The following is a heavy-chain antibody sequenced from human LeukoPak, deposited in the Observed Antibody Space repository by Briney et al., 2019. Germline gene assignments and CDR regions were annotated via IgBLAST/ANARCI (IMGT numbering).Heavy chain of an antibody. Sequence: SQTLSLTCAVSGGSISSGGYSWSWIRQPPGKGLEWIGYIYHSGSTYYNPSLKSRVTISVDRSKNQFSLKLSSVTAADAGVCYCARGPSYDSSGYYSRGAFDYWGQGTLVTVSS. J-gene: IGHJ4*02. CDR2: IYHSGST. D-gene: IGHD3-22*01. V-gene: IGHV4-30-2*01. CDR1: GGSISSGGYS. CDR3: ARGPSYDSSGYYSRGAFDY.